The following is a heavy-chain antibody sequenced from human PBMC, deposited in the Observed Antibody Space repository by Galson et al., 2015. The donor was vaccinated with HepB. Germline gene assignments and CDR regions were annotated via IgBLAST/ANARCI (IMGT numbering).Heavy chain of an antibody. V-gene: IGHV4-59*12. CDR1: GGSISSYY. J-gene: IGHJ4*02. CDR2: IYYSGST. Sequence: SETLSLTCTVSGGSISSYYWSWIRQPPGKGLEWIGYIYYSGSTNYNPSLKSRVTISVDTSKNQFSLKLSSVTAADTAVYYCARGTITSGGSLDYWGQGALVTVSS. CDR3: ARGTITSGGSLDY. D-gene: IGHD5-12*01.